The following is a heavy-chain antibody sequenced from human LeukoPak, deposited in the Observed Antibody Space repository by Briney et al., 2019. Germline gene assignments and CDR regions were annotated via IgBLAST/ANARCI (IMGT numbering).Heavy chain of an antibody. CDR1: GFTFSSYG. V-gene: IGHV3-33*01. CDR2: IWYDGSNK. J-gene: IGHJ4*02. CDR3: ASNRKAVAGSGLFDY. D-gene: IGHD6-19*01. Sequence: GGSLRLSCAASGFTFSSYGMHWVRQAPGKGLEWVAVIWYDGSNKNYADSVKGRSTISRDNSKNTLYLQMNSLRAEDTAVYYCASNRKAVAGSGLFDYWGQGTLVTVSS.